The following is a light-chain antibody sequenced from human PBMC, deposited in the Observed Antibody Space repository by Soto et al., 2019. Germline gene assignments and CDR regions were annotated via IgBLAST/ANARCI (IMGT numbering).Light chain of an antibody. Sequence: EIVLTQSPATLSLSPGERATLSCRASQSVSSYLAWYQQKPGQAPRLLIYDASNGATGIPARFSGSGSGTGFTLTIIRLGPGDFAVYYCQQRSNWPPGVTFGPGTKVDIK. CDR1: QSVSSY. CDR3: QQRSNWPPGVT. V-gene: IGKV3-11*01. J-gene: IGKJ3*01. CDR2: DAS.